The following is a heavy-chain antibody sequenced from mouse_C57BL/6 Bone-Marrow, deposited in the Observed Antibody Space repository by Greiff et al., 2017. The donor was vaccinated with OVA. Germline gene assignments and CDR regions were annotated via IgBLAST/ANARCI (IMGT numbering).Heavy chain of an antibody. CDR2: ISSGGSYT. Sequence: EVKLVESGGDLVKPGGSLKLSCAASGFTFSSYGMSWVRQTPDKRLEWVATISSGGSYTYYPDSVKGRFTISRDNAKNTLYLQMSSLKSEDTAMYYCARVYYYGSSFFDYWGQGTTLTVSS. CDR3: ARVYYYGSSFFDY. V-gene: IGHV5-6*01. J-gene: IGHJ2*01. D-gene: IGHD1-1*01. CDR1: GFTFSSYG.